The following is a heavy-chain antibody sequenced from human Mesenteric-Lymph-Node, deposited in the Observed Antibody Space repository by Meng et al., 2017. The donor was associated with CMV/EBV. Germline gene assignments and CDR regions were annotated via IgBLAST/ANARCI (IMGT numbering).Heavy chain of an antibody. CDR2: ISGSGGST. CDR1: GFTFSSYA. CDR3: ARDLSIHFDL. J-gene: IGHJ4*02. Sequence: GESLKISCAASGFTFSSYAMSWVRQAPGKGLEWVSAISGSGGSTYYADSVKGRFTISRDNSKNTLYLQMNSLRFEDTAIYYCARDLSIHFDLWGQGTLVTVSS. D-gene: IGHD6-6*01. V-gene: IGHV3-23*01.